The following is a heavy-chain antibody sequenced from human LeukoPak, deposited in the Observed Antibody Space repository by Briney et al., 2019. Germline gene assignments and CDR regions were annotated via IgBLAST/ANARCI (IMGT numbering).Heavy chain of an antibody. D-gene: IGHD7-27*01. J-gene: IGHJ2*01. V-gene: IGHV3-11*01. CDR3: ARLKLGYWYFDL. CDR1: GFTFSDYY. CDR2: IGLTDTTI. Sequence: GGSLRLSCAASGFTFSDYYMSWIRQVPGKGLEWVSYIGLTDTTIYYADSLKGRFAISRDNAKNSLYLHMRSLRAEDTAIYYCARLKLGYWYFDLWGRGTLLTVSS.